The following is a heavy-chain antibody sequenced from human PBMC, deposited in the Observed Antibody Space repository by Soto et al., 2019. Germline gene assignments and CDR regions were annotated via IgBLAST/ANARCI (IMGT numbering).Heavy chain of an antibody. CDR1: GYTFTGYY. V-gene: IGHV1-2*02. J-gene: IGHJ4*02. D-gene: IGHD3-10*01. Sequence: ASVKVSCKASGYTFTGYYMHWVRQAPGQGLEWMGWINPNSGGTNYAQKFQGRVTMTRDTSISTAYMELSRLRSDDTAVYYCVLWFGELLPLDYCGQGTLVTVSS. CDR3: VLWFGELLPLDY. CDR2: INPNSGGT.